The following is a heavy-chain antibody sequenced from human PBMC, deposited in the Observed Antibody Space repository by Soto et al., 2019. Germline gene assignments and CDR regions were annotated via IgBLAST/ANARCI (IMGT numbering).Heavy chain of an antibody. Sequence: EVQLFESGGGLVEPGASLRLSCAASGFIFKDFAMSWVRQAPGKGLEWVSTITTSDDITYSADSVRGRFTISRDNSANTLFLQMSSLRGDDTATYYCTKGDPSGYFDPSAGYSTPDHWGQGTLVTVSS. V-gene: IGHV3-23*01. J-gene: IGHJ5*02. CDR2: ITTSDDIT. CDR1: GFIFKDFA. CDR3: TKGDPSGYFDPSAGYSTPDH. D-gene: IGHD2-15*01.